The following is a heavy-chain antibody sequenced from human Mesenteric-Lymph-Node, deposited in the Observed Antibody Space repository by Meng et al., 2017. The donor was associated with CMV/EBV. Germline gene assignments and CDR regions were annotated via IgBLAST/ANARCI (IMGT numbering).Heavy chain of an antibody. CDR1: GFNVRDKY. V-gene: IGHV3-66*01. CDR2: IYRGDNT. CDR3: TGDSVSNPNLDY. J-gene: IGHJ4*02. Sequence: EVVLVGAGGGWVQAGGSLRLSCAASGFNVRDKYMSWVRQAPGKGLEWVCIIYRGDNTYYIDSVKDRFTVSRDNSKNTMYLQMNSLRVEDTAVYYCTGDSVSNPNLDYWGQGTLVTVSS. D-gene: IGHD3-10*01.